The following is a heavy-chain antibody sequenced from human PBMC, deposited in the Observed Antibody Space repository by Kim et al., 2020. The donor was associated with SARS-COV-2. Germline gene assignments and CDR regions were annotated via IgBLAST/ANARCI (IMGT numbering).Heavy chain of an antibody. Sequence: EPRKGRFTNTRDNSKNTLYLQMNSLRAEDTAVYYCAKSYSGSYRAPFDYWGQGTLVTVSS. D-gene: IGHD1-26*01. J-gene: IGHJ4*02. V-gene: IGHV3-30*02. CDR3: AKSYSGSYRAPFDY.